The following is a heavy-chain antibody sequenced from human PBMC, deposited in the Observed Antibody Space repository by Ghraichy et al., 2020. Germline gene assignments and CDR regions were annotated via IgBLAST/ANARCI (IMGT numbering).Heavy chain of an antibody. V-gene: IGHV1-69*04. CDR2: IILSLDIL. D-gene: IGHD4-23*01. Sequence: SVKVSCKASGGTFSNYAISWLRQAPGQGPEWVGRIILSLDILNYAQKFRGRVAITADRSTSTVYLDLSSLRSEDTAIYYCVTSTKYSPDGNFNNRSTDVAFNMWGQGTQVTVTS. CDR3: VTSTKYSPDGNFNNRSTDVAFNM. CDR1: GGTFSNYA. J-gene: IGHJ3*02.